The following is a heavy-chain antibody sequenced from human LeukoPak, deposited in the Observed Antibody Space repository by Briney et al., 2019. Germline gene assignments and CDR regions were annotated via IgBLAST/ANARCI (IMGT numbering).Heavy chain of an antibody. Sequence: SETLSLTCAVYGGSFSGYYWSWIRQPPGKGLEWIGEINHSGSTNYNPSLKSRVTISVDTSKNQFSLKLSSVTAADTAVYYCARYSSSWSFDYWGQETLVTVSS. D-gene: IGHD6-13*01. J-gene: IGHJ4*02. CDR3: ARYSSSWSFDY. V-gene: IGHV4-34*01. CDR2: INHSGST. CDR1: GGSFSGYY.